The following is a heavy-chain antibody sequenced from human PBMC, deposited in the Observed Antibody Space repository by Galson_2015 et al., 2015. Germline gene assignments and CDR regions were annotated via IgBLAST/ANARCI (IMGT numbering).Heavy chain of an antibody. V-gene: IGHV1-2*04. D-gene: IGHD6-13*01. CDR2: INPSSGGT. J-gene: IGHJ6*02. CDR3: ARGQQLVYYYYGMDV. Sequence: SVKVSCKASGYTFTGYYMHWVRQAPGQGLEWMGWINPSSGGTNYAQKFQGWVTMTRDTSISTAYMELSRLRSDDTAVYYCARGQQLVYYYYGMDVWGQGTTVTVSS. CDR1: GYTFTGYY.